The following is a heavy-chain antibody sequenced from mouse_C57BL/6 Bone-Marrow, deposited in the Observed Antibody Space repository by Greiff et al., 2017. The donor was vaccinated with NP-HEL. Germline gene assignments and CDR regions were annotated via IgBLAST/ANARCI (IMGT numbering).Heavy chain of an antibody. D-gene: IGHD2-5*01. Sequence: VQLQQSGAELVKPGASVKLSCTASGFNIKDYYMHWVKQRTEQGLEWIGRIDPEDGATKYAPKFQGKATITADPSSNTAYLQLSSLTSEDTAVYYCARVGLYSNYEVNFDDRGKGTTLTVSS. CDR3: ARVGLYSNYEVNFDD. CDR2: IDPEDGAT. CDR1: GFNIKDYY. J-gene: IGHJ2*01. V-gene: IGHV14-2*01.